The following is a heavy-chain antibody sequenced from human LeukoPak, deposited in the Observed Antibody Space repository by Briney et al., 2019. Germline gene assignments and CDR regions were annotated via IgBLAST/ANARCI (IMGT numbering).Heavy chain of an antibody. CDR3: AKDGGSGWEPGWFDP. CDR2: IRYDGSNK. D-gene: IGHD6-19*01. V-gene: IGHV3-30*02. Sequence: GGSLRLSCGASGFTFSSYGMHWVRQAPGKGLEWVAFIRYDGSNKKYSDSVKGRFTVSRDTSKNTLYLQMNSLRAEDTAVYYCAKDGGSGWEPGWFDPWGQGTLVTVSS. J-gene: IGHJ5*02. CDR1: GFTFSSYG.